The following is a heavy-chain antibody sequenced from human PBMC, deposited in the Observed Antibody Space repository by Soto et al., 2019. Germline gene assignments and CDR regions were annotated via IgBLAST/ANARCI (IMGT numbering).Heavy chain of an antibody. D-gene: IGHD6-19*01. CDR2: VYYTGST. V-gene: IGHV4-59*01. CDR1: GGSISGSY. Sequence: SETLSLTCSVSGGSISGSYWSWIRQSPGKGLEWLGYVYYTGSTNYSPSLRSRVSISVDTSKNEFSLRLSSVTAADTAVYFCARSVAVPGAHIDYWGQGTQVTSPQ. J-gene: IGHJ4*02. CDR3: ARSVAVPGAHIDY.